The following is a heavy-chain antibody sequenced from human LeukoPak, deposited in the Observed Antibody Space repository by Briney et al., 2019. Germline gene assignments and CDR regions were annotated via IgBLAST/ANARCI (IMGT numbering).Heavy chain of an antibody. CDR1: GFTFSSYA. D-gene: IGHD3-16*02. CDR3: AKDGVVWGSYRYLDY. J-gene: IGHJ4*02. V-gene: IGHV3-30*04. Sequence: GRSLRLSCAASGFTFSSYAMHWVRQAPGKGLEWVAVISYGGSNKYYADSVKGRFTISRDNSKNTLYLQMNSLRAEDTAVYYCAKDGVVWGSYRYLDYWGQGTLVTVSS. CDR2: ISYGGSNK.